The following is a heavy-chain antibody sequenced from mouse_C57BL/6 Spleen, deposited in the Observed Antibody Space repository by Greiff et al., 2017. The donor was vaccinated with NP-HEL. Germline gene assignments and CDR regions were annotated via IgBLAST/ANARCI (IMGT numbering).Heavy chain of an antibody. CDR1: GYAFSSYW. CDR2: IYPGDGDT. J-gene: IGHJ4*01. CDR3: ARERARWAMDY. D-gene: IGHD2-3*01. Sequence: QVQLKESGAELVKPGASVKISCKASGYAFSSYWMNWVKQRPGKGLEWIGQIYPGDGDTNYNGKFKGKATLTADKSSSTAYMQLSSLTSEDSAVYFCARERARWAMDYWGQGTSVTVSS. V-gene: IGHV1-80*01.